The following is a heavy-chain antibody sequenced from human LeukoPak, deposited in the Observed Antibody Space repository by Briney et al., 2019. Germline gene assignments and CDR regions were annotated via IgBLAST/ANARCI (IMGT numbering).Heavy chain of an antibody. CDR1: GFTVSSSY. CDR2: IYSGGST. J-gene: IGHJ3*01. V-gene: IGHV3-53*01. D-gene: IGHD2-8*01. CDR3: ARRGGSNGWGAFDV. Sequence: GGSLRLSCAASGFTVSSSYMSWVRQAPGKGLEWVSVIYSGGSTYYADSVKGRFTISRDNSKNTVFLQMNSLSRDDTAVYYCARRGGSNGWGAFDVWGQGTTITVSS.